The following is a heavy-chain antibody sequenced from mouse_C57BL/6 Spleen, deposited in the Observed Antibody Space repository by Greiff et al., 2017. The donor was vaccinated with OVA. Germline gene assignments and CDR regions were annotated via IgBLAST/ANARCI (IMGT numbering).Heavy chain of an antibody. CDR3: ARSSYYFDY. D-gene: IGHD6-1*01. J-gene: IGHJ2*01. Sequence: QVQLQQPGAELVRPGTSVKLSCKASGYTFTSYWMHWVKQRPGQGLEWIGVIDPSDSYTNYNQKFKGKATLTVDKSSSTAYMELRSLTSEDSAVYYCARSSYYFDYWGQGTTLTVSS. V-gene: IGHV1-59*01. CDR1: GYTFTSYW. CDR2: IDPSDSYT.